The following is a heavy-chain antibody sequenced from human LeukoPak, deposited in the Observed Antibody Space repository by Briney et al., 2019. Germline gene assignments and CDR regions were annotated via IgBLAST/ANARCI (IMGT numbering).Heavy chain of an antibody. Sequence: SETLSLTCAVYGGSFNGYYWSWIRQPPGKGLEWIGEINHSGSTNYNPSLKSRVTISVDTSKNQFSLKLSSVTAADTAVYYCARAPLRARRTPSLGWFDPWGQGTLVTVSS. CDR3: ARAPLRARRTPSLGWFDP. J-gene: IGHJ5*02. CDR2: INHSGST. V-gene: IGHV4-34*01. CDR1: GGSFNGYY. D-gene: IGHD6-6*01.